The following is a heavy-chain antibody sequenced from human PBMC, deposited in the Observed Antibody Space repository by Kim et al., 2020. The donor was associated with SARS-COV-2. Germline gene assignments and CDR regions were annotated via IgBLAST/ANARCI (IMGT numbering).Heavy chain of an antibody. J-gene: IGHJ4*02. CDR1: GGSISSSNW. D-gene: IGHD3-3*01. V-gene: IGHV4-4*02. CDR2: IYHSGST. Sequence: SETLSLTCAASGGSISSSNWWSCVRQPPGKGLGWTGEIYHSGSTIYTQSLKSRVTISVDKSKNKFSLKLSPVTDADTAVYYCARRVGITIYGVDTYFDDWGQGTLVTVSS. CDR3: ARRVGITIYGVDTYFDD.